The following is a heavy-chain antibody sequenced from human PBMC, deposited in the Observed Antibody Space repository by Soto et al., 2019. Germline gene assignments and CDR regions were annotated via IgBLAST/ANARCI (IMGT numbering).Heavy chain of an antibody. D-gene: IGHD3-10*01. Sequence: GGSLRLSCAASGFTFSDYYMSWIRQAPGKGLEWVSYISSSGSTIYYADSVKGRFTISRDNAKNSLYLQMNSLRAEDTAVYYCARSESSIWFGELLTWGQGTLVTVSS. CDR3: ARSESSIWFGELLT. CDR2: ISSSGSTI. CDR1: GFTFSDYY. V-gene: IGHV3-11*01. J-gene: IGHJ4*02.